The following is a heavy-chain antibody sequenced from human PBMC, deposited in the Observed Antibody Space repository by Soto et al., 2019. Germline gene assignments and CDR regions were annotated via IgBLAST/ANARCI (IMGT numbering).Heavy chain of an antibody. J-gene: IGHJ6*02. CDR2: IYNSETT. Sequence: NPSEALSLTCPVSGGSVSRGSFYWSWIRQPPGKGLEWIGYIYNSETTNYNPSLKRRVTMLVDTSKNQFSLILTSVTAADTAVYYCARDRILAGLDVWGQGTTVTVS. CDR3: ARDRILAGLDV. CDR1: GGSVSRGSFY. V-gene: IGHV4-61*01.